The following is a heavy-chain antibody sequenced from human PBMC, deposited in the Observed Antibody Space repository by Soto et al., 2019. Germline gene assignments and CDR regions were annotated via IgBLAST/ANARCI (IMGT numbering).Heavy chain of an antibody. J-gene: IGHJ5*02. CDR3: ARNGGSSGSSRWFDT. D-gene: IGHD2-8*01. V-gene: IGHV3-33*01. CDR2: IWYDGTAT. Sequence: QVQLVESGGGVVQPGRSLTLSCVASGFTLSNYGMHWVRQAPDKGLEWVAVIWYDGTATYSADSVKGRFSISRVNAKNELVLQLSSLRAEDTAVYYCARNGGSSGSSRWFDTWGQGTLVTVSS. CDR1: GFTLSNYG.